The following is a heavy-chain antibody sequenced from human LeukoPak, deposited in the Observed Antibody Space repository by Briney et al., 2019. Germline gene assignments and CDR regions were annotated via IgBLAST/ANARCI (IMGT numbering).Heavy chain of an antibody. CDR2: IYTSGST. Sequence: SQTLSLTCTVYGGSISSGSYYWSWLRHPGGKGLEWIGRIYTSGSTNYNPSLKSRVTISVDTDKYQFSLKLRSGTAADAAVYYCASVYYYDSSGYFKDAFDIWGQGTMVTVSS. CDR3: ASVYYYDSSGYFKDAFDI. V-gene: IGHV4-61*02. D-gene: IGHD3-22*01. CDR1: GGSISSGSYY. J-gene: IGHJ3*02.